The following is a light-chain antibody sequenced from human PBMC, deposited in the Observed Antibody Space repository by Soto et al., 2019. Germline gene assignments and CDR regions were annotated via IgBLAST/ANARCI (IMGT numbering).Light chain of an antibody. CDR1: QSLAYIDGNTY. CDR2: KVS. Sequence: EVVMTQSPLSLPVTLGQPASISCRSSQSLAYIDGNTYLSWFQQRPGQSPRRLIYKVSNRESGVPARFSGSGSGTDFTLKISRVEAEDVVVYYCMHGTHWPPYTFGQGTKLEIK. CDR3: MHGTHWPPYT. J-gene: IGKJ2*01. V-gene: IGKV2-30*01.